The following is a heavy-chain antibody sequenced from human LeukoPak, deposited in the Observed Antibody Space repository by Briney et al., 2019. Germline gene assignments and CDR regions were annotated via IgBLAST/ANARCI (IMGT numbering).Heavy chain of an antibody. CDR1: GYTFTSYG. V-gene: IGHV1-18*01. Sequence: GASVKVSCKASGYTFTSYGISWVRQAPGQGLEWMGWISAYNGNTNYAQKLQGRVTMTTDTSTSTAYMELRSLRSDDTAVYYCARGYIVVVPAARPAYYYYYGMDVWGQGTTVTVSS. CDR3: ARGYIVVVPAARPAYYYYYGMDV. D-gene: IGHD2-2*01. CDR2: ISAYNGNT. J-gene: IGHJ6*02.